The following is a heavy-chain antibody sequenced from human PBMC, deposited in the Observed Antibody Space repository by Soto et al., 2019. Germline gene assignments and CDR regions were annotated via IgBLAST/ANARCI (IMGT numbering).Heavy chain of an antibody. CDR3: SRAEDD. V-gene: IGHV3-7*01. CDR2: IKTDGSAQ. Sequence: EVQLVDYGGGLVQPGGSLRLSCAASGFSFSSYWMSWVRQAPGKGLELVANIKTDGSAQYYVDSVRGRFTISRDNAKNLLYLQMNSLRAEDTGVYYCSRAEDDWGQGTLVTVSS. J-gene: IGHJ4*02. CDR1: GFSFSSYW.